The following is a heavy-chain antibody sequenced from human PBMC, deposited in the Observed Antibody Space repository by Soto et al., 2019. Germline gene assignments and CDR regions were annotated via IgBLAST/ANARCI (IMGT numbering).Heavy chain of an antibody. CDR3: ARLSNYDFWSGYYFYYYYGMDV. D-gene: IGHD3-3*01. Sequence: GESLKISCKGSGYSFTSYWIGWVRQMPGKGLEWMGIIYPGDSDTTYGTSFQGQVTISADKSISTAYLQWSSLKASDTAMYYCARLSNYDFWSGYYFYYYYGMDVWGQGTTVTVSS. J-gene: IGHJ6*02. CDR2: IYPGDSDT. CDR1: GYSFTSYW. V-gene: IGHV5-51*01.